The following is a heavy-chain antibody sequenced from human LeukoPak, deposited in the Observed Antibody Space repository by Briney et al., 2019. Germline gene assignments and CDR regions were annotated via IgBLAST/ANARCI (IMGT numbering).Heavy chain of an antibody. Sequence: GGSLRLSCAASGFTFSSYSMDWVRQAPGKGLEWVSSISSSSSYICYADSVKGRFTISRDNAKNSLYLQMNSLRAEDTAVYYCAREEFRPGIAAAGPYYYGMDVWGKGTTVTVSS. V-gene: IGHV3-21*01. J-gene: IGHJ6*04. CDR1: GFTFSSYS. CDR2: ISSSSSYI. CDR3: AREEFRPGIAAAGPYYYGMDV. D-gene: IGHD6-13*01.